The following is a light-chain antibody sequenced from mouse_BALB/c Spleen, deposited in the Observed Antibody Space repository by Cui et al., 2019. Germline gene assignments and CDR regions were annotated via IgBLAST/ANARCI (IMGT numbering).Light chain of an antibody. CDR1: ENIYSN. Sequence: DIQMTHSPAFLSVSVGETVTITCRASENIYSNLAWYQQKQGKSPQLLVYAATNLADGVPSRFSGSGSGTQYSLKINSLQSEDFGSYYCQHFWGTPWTFGGGTKLEIK. CDR3: QHFWGTPWT. J-gene: IGKJ1*01. V-gene: IGKV12-46*01. CDR2: AAT.